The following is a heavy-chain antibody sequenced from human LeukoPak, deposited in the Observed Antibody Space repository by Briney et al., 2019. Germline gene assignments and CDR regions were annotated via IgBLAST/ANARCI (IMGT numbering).Heavy chain of an antibody. CDR1: GGSISSSSYY. Sequence: SETLSLTCTVSGGSISSSSYYWGWIRQPPGKGLEWSGSIYYSGGTYYNPSLKSRVTISVDTSKNQFSLKLSSVTAADTAVYYCARYRGIVGATGELDYWGQGTLVTVSS. J-gene: IGHJ4*02. CDR3: ARYRGIVGATGELDY. V-gene: IGHV4-39*01. D-gene: IGHD1-26*01. CDR2: IYYSGGT.